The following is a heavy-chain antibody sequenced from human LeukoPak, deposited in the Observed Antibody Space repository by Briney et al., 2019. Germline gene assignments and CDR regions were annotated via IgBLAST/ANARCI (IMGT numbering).Heavy chain of an antibody. CDR1: GFSLSTSG. D-gene: IGHD2-2*01. CDR3: ASQTSAKAFDF. CDR2: VKPDGSDK. V-gene: IGHV3-7*05. Sequence: LTLTCTFSGFSLSTSGMCVSWVRQAPGKGLEWVANVKPDGSDKYYVDSVKGRFTVSRDNAKNSLFLQMNSLRAEDTAVYYCASQTSAKAFDFWGQGTLVTVSS. J-gene: IGHJ4*02.